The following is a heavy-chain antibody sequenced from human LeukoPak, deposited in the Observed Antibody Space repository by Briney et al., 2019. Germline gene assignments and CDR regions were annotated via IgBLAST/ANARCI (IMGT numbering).Heavy chain of an antibody. CDR3: AELGITMIGGV. CDR1: GFTFSSYW. Sequence: GSLRLSCAASGFTFSSYWMSWVRQAPGKGLEWVANIKKDGSEKYYVDSVKGRFTISRDNAKKSLYLQMNSLRAEDTAVYYCAELGITMIGGVWGKGTTVTISS. CDR2: IKKDGSEK. D-gene: IGHD3-10*02. J-gene: IGHJ6*04. V-gene: IGHV3-7*01.